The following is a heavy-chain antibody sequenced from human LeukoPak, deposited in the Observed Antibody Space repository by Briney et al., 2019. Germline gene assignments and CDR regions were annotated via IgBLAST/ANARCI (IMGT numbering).Heavy chain of an antibody. CDR1: GFTVRSNS. V-gene: IGHV3-66*04. CDR2: IYDGGST. Sequence: GGSLRLSCAASGFTVRSNSMSWVRQAPGKGLEWVSVIYDGGSTYHTDSVKGRFSISRDNSKNTVYLQMNSLRVEDTAVYYCARPISGGLAVTADWFAPWGQGTLVVVSS. CDR3: ARPISGGLAVTADWFAP. J-gene: IGHJ5*01. D-gene: IGHD6-19*01.